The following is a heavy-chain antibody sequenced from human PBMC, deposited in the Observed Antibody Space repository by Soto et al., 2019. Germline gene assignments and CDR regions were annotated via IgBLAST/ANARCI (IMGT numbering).Heavy chain of an antibody. V-gene: IGHV1-18*01. CDR1: GYTFIDYG. J-gene: IGHJ5*02. Sequence: APVKVSCKASGYTFIDYGITWVQQAPGQGLEWMGWISAYNGNTNYAQKLQGRVTMTTDTSTSTAYMELRSLRSDDTAVYYCARHPRITIFGVVINVWFDPWGQGTLVTVSS. D-gene: IGHD3-3*01. CDR3: ARHPRITIFGVVINVWFDP. CDR2: ISAYNGNT.